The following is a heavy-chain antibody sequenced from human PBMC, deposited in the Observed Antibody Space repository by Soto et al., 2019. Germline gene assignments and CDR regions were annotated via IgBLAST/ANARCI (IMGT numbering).Heavy chain of an antibody. CDR1: GFTFSSYG. D-gene: IGHD6-13*01. CDR3: AKEIVGSSTWSLSYYYGMDV. J-gene: IGHJ6*02. V-gene: IGHV3-30*18. Sequence: LRLSCAASGFTFSSYGMHWVRQAPGKGLEWVAVISYDGSNKYYADSVKGRFTISRDNSKNTLYLQMNSLRAEDTAVYYCAKEIVGSSTWSLSYYYGMDVWGQGTTVTVSS. CDR2: ISYDGSNK.